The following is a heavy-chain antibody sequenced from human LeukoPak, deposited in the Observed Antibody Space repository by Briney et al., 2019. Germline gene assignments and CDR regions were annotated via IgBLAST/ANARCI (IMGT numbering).Heavy chain of an antibody. CDR3: ARDSSHYYDSSGLDY. CDR1: GGSISSSSYY. D-gene: IGHD3-22*01. CDR2: IYYSGST. J-gene: IGHJ4*02. Sequence: SETLSLTCTVSGGSISSSSYYWGWIRQPPGKGLEWIGSIYYSGSTYYNPSLKSRVTISVDTSKNQFSLKLSSVTAADTAVYYCARDSSHYYDSSGLDYWGQGTLVTVSS. V-gene: IGHV4-39*07.